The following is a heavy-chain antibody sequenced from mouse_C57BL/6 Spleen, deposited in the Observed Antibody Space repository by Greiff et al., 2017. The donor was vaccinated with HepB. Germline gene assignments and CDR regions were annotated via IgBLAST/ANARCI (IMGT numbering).Heavy chain of an antibody. CDR1: GYTFTSYW. CDR3: ARSSLGRTSY. Sequence: QVQLQQPGAELVMPGASVKLSCKASGYTFTSYWMHWVKQRPGQGLEWIGEIDPSDSYTNYNQKFKGKSTLTVDKSSSTAYMQLSSLTSEDSAVYYCARSSLGRTSYWGQGTLVTVSA. J-gene: IGHJ3*01. CDR2: IDPSDSYT. V-gene: IGHV1-69*01. D-gene: IGHD4-1*01.